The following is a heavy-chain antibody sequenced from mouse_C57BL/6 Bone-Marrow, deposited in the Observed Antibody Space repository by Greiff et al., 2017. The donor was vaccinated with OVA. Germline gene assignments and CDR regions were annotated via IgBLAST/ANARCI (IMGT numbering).Heavy chain of an antibody. D-gene: IGHD4-1*01. CDR3: ARGDWDYFDY. Sequence: LVESGPELVKPGASVKISCKASGYTFTDYYINWVKQRPGQGLEWIGWIYPGSGNTKYNEKFKGKATVTVDTSSSTAYMQLSSLTSEDSAVYFCARGDWDYFDYWGQGTTLTVSS. V-gene: IGHV1-84*01. J-gene: IGHJ2*01. CDR2: IYPGSGNT. CDR1: GYTFTDYY.